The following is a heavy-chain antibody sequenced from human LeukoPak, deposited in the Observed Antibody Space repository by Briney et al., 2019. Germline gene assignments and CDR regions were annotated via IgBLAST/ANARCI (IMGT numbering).Heavy chain of an antibody. V-gene: IGHV3-73*01. Sequence: GGSLRLSCAASGFTFSGSAMHWVRQASGKGLEWVGRIRSKTNNYSTAYAAGEKGMFISTRDDSINTAYLQMDSLKHEETAVYYCPSGLSVLRSNNTPVDYWGQGTLVTVSS. D-gene: IGHD4-17*01. CDR1: GFTFSGSA. CDR2: IRSKTNNYST. CDR3: PSGLSVLRSNNTPVDY. J-gene: IGHJ4*02.